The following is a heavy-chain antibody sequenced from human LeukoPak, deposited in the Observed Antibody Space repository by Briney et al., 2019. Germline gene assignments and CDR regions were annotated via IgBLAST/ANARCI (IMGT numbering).Heavy chain of an antibody. CDR1: GFTFSSYW. J-gene: IGHJ3*02. D-gene: IGHD6-13*01. CDR3: ARDAGDIAAAHDAFDI. V-gene: IGHV3-7*01. CDR2: IQQHGSEK. Sequence: PGGSLRLSCAASGFTFSSYWMNWVRQAPGKGLEWVANIQQHGSEKYYVDSVKGRFTISRDNDKNSLYLQVNILRAEDTAVYYCARDAGDIAAAHDAFDIWGQGTMVSVSS.